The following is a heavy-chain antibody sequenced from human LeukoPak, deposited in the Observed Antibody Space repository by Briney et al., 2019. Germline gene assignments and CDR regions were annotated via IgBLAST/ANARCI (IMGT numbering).Heavy chain of an antibody. CDR1: GFTFSSYA. V-gene: IGHV1-24*01. D-gene: IGHD3-22*01. CDR2: FDPEDGET. J-gene: IGHJ4*02. Sequence: GGSLTLSCAVSGFTFSSYAMHWVRQAPGKGLEWMGGFDPEDGETIYAQKFQGRVTMTEDTSTDTAYMELSSLRSEDTAVYYCATAPLVGWGYYDSSGYYPFDYWGQGTLVTVSS. CDR3: ATAPLVGWGYYDSSGYYPFDY.